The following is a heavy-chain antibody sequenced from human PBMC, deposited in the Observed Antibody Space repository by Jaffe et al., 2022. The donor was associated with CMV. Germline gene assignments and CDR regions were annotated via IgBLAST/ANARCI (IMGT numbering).Heavy chain of an antibody. CDR1: GGTFSSYA. J-gene: IGHJ6*02. CDR3: ATYGGGNARYYYYGMDV. Sequence: QVQLVQSGAEVKKPGSSVKVSCKASGGTFSSYAISWVRQAPGQGLEWMGGIIPIFGTANYAQKFQGRVTITADESTSTAYMELSSLRSEDTAVYYCATYGGGNARYYYYGMDVWGQGTTVTVSS. CDR2: IIPIFGTA. V-gene: IGHV1-69*01. D-gene: IGHD2-15*01.